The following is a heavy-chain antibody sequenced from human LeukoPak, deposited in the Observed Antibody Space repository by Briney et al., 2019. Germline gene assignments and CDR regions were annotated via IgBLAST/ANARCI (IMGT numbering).Heavy chain of an antibody. J-gene: IGHJ5*02. CDR1: GGSISSYY. CDR2: IYNSGST. V-gene: IGHV4-4*08. CDR3: ATPDSSGYYYLS. Sequence: SETLSLTCTVSGGSISSYYWNWIRQPPGKGLEWIGYIYNSGSTNNNPSLKSRVTISVDTSKNQFSLKLSSVTAADTAVYYCATPDSSGYYYLSWGQGTLVTVSS. D-gene: IGHD3-22*01.